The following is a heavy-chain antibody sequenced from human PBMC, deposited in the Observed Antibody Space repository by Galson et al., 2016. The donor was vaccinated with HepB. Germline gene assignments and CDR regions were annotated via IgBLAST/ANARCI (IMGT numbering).Heavy chain of an antibody. V-gene: IGHV4-31*03. Sequence: ILSLTCTVSGDSITRGGYYWSWIRQIPGKGLEWIGYIYYSGSTYYNPSLESRLTMSVDTSENQFSLKLNSVTAADTAIYYCARVKVATDVFHWFDPWGQGTLVTVSS. CDR1: GDSITRGGYY. D-gene: IGHD4-23*01. CDR2: IYYSGST. CDR3: ARVKVATDVFHWFDP. J-gene: IGHJ5*02.